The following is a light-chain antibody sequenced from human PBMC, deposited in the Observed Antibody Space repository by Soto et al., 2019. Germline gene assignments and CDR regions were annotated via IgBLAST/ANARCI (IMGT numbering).Light chain of an antibody. CDR2: DAS. CDR1: QSISSY. CDR3: QQSYYNPT. J-gene: IGKJ1*01. V-gene: IGKV1-39*01. Sequence: DIQMTQSPSSLSASVGDRVTITCRASQSISSYLHWYQQKPGKAPNLLIYDASTLQSGVPSRFSGSGSGTDFTLTISSLQREDFATYYCQQSYYNPTFGQGTKVDIK.